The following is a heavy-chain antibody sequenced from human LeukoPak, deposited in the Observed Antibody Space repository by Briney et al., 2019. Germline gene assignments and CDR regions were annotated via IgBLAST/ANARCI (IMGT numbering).Heavy chain of an antibody. Sequence: PGGSLRLSCAASGFTFSSHEMNWVRQPPGKGLEWVSYISSGGSTIYYADSVKGRFTVSRDNAKNSLYLQMNSLRAEDTALYYCARDVWFDPWGPGTLVTVSS. J-gene: IGHJ5*02. CDR1: GFTFSSHE. CDR3: ARDVWFDP. CDR2: ISSGGSTI. V-gene: IGHV3-48*03.